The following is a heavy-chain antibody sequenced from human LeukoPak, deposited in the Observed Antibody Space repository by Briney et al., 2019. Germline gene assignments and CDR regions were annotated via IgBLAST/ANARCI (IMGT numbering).Heavy chain of an antibody. CDR3: ARGGSYLSAFDI. CDR2: IYSGGST. V-gene: IGHV3-53*01. CDR1: GFTVSSNY. Sequence: GGSLRLSCAASGFTVSSNYMSWVRQAPGKGLGWVSIIYSGGSTFYADSVKGRFTISRDNSKNTLYLQMDSLRAEDTAVYYCARGGSYLSAFDIWGQGTMVTVSS. D-gene: IGHD1-26*01. J-gene: IGHJ3*02.